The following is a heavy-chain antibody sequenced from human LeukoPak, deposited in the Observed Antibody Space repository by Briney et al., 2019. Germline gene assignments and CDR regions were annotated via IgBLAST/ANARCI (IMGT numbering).Heavy chain of an antibody. V-gene: IGHV3-21*01. CDR3: AKDPGHIEGVFDY. Sequence: PGGSLRLSCAASGFTFRVYSMNWVRQAPGKGLEWVSSISGISSSIYYADSVKGRFTMSRDNAKNSLFLQMSSLRAEDTAVYYCAKDPGHIEGVFDYWGQGTLVTVSS. J-gene: IGHJ4*02. CDR1: GFTFRVYS. CDR2: ISGISSSI. D-gene: IGHD1-26*01.